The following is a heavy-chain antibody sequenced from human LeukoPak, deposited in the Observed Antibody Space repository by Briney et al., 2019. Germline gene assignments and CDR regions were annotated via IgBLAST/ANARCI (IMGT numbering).Heavy chain of an antibody. CDR3: AGGAQGPEC. D-gene: IGHD1-14*01. Sequence: GGSLRLSCAASGFPFNIYWMHWVRQVPGKGLEWVSHISVDGTRTTSADIVKGRFTISRDNAKHRLYLEMTRLRSKDTGVYYCAGGAQGPECRGQGTLVSVS. V-gene: IGHV3-74*03. J-gene: IGHJ4*02. CDR2: ISVDGTRT. CDR1: GFPFNIYW.